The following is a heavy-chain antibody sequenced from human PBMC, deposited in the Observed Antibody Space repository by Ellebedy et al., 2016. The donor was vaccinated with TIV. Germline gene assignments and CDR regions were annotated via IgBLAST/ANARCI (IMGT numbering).Heavy chain of an antibody. Sequence: PGGSLRLSCAASGFKFDDYAMHWVRQVPGKGLEWVSGISWNRDTIDYADSVKGRFTVSRDNAKNSLYLQMNSLRAEDTALYYCAKGSTTVTRGCFDNWGQGNLVTVSA. V-gene: IGHV3-9*01. CDR3: AKGSTTVTRGCFDN. D-gene: IGHD4-17*01. CDR2: ISWNRDTI. CDR1: GFKFDDYA. J-gene: IGHJ4*02.